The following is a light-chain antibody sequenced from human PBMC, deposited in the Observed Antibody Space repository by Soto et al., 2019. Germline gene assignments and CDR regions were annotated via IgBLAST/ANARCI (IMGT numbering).Light chain of an antibody. V-gene: IGKV3-15*01. CDR1: QSVSSN. CDR3: QQYNNWTPPLT. Sequence: EIVMTQSPATLSVSPGERATLSCRASQSVSSNLAWYQQKPGQAPRLLIYGASTRATGIPARFSGSGSGTEFTLTISSLQSEDFAVYYCQQYNNWTPPLTFGQGTKVELK. J-gene: IGKJ1*01. CDR2: GAS.